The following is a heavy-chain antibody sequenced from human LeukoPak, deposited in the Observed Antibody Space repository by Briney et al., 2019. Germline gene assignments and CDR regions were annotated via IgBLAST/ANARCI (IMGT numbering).Heavy chain of an antibody. D-gene: IGHD3-16*02. Sequence: GASVKVSCKASGYTFTSYDINWVRQATGQGLEWMGWMNPNSGNTGYAQKFQGRVTMTRNTSISTAYMELSSLRSEDTAVYYCARGRNDYVWGRYLIDYWGQGTLVTVSS. J-gene: IGHJ4*02. CDR3: ARGRNDYVWGRYLIDY. V-gene: IGHV1-8*01. CDR1: GYTFTSYD. CDR2: MNPNSGNT.